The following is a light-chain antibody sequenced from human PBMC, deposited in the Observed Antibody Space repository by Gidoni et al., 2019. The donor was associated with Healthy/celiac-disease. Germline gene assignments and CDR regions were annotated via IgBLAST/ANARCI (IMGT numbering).Light chain of an antibody. V-gene: IGKV1-39*01. J-gene: IGKJ5*01. CDR1: QSIDTY. Sequence: IQMTQSPSSLSASVGDRVTITCRASQSIDTYLNWYQHKPGEAPKLLIYATSYLQSGVPSRFSGSGFGTEFTLTISSLQHEDFATYYCQRSYSLSSITFGQGTRLEIK. CDR3: QRSYSLSSIT. CDR2: ATS.